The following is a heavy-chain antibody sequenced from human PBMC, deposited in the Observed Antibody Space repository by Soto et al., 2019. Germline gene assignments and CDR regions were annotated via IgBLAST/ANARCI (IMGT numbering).Heavy chain of an antibody. Sequence: GGSLRLSCAASGFTFSSYSMNWVRQAPGKGLEWVSSISSSSSYIYYADSVKGRFTISRDNAKNSLYLQMNSLRAEDTAVYYCARSSSGRNDAFDIWGQGTMVTVSS. V-gene: IGHV3-21*01. CDR3: ARSSSGRNDAFDI. CDR1: GFTFSSYS. J-gene: IGHJ3*02. D-gene: IGHD6-19*01. CDR2: ISSSSSYI.